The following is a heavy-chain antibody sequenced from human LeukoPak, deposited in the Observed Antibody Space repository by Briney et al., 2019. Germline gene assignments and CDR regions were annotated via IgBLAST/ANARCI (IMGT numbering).Heavy chain of an antibody. J-gene: IGHJ4*02. V-gene: IGHV1-69*13. CDR2: VIPIFDSA. Sequence: ASVKVSCKASGGTFSSYALSWVRQAPGQGLEWMGGVIPIFDSAGYARKFQDRITIIADGSTNTAYMELYSLRPEDTAVYYCASGACSRTSCYSLDYWGQGTLVTVPS. CDR3: ASGACSRTSCYSLDY. D-gene: IGHD2-2*01. CDR1: GGTFSSYA.